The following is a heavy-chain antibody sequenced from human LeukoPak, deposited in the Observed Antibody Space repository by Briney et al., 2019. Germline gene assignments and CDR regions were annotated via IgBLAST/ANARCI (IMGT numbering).Heavy chain of an antibody. D-gene: IGHD2-2*01. J-gene: IGHJ4*02. CDR3: AREGRSSTSCYFDY. V-gene: IGHV4-30-2*01. CDR1: GGSISSGGYS. Sequence: SETLSLTCAVSGGSISSGGYSWSWIRQPPGKGLEWIGYIYHSGSTYYNPSLKSRVTISVDRSKNQFSLKLSSVTAVDTAVYYCAREGRSSTSCYFDYWGQGALVTVSS. CDR2: IYHSGST.